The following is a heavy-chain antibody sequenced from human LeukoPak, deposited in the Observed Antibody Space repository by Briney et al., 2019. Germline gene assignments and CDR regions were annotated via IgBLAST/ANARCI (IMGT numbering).Heavy chain of an antibody. CDR2: ISGSGGST. D-gene: IGHD2-21*01. CDR1: GFTFSNYW. Sequence: GGSLRLSCSASGFTFSNYWMTWVRQAPGKGLEWVSAISGSGGSTYYADSVKGRFTISRDNSKNTLYLQMNSLRAEDTAVYYCAKDYSRRRPYDAFDIWGQGTMVTVSS. J-gene: IGHJ3*02. CDR3: AKDYSRRRPYDAFDI. V-gene: IGHV3-23*01.